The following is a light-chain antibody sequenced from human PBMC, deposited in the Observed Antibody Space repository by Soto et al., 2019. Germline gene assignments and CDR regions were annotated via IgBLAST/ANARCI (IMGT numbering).Light chain of an antibody. CDR1: QSVSSIY. J-gene: IGKJ1*01. Sequence: EIVLTQSPGTLSLSPGERATLSCRASQSVSSIYLAWYQQKPGQAPRLLIYGASSRATGIPDRFSGSGSGADVTLPISRLEPEEFAVYYCQQYGSSPRTFGQGTKVVI. CDR3: QQYGSSPRT. CDR2: GAS. V-gene: IGKV3-20*01.